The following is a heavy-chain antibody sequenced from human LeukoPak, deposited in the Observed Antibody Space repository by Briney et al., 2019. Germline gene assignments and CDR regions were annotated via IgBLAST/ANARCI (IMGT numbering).Heavy chain of an antibody. D-gene: IGHD3-22*01. Sequence: SPRLSCAASGLTFSDNYIRWIRQAPGKELEWVSHMSGSSSYTNYADSVKGRFTISRDNAKNSLYLQMNSLRAEDTAVYYCARGARQLYYDSSGYYVDYWGQGTLVTVSS. V-gene: IGHV3-11*05. CDR3: ARGARQLYYDSSGYYVDY. CDR1: GLTFSDNY. J-gene: IGHJ4*02. CDR2: MSGSSSYT.